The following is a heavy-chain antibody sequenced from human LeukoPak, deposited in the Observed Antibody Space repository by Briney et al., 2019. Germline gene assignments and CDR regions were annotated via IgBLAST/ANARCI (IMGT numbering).Heavy chain of an antibody. CDR2: ISGSDGST. CDR1: GFTFSNYA. D-gene: IGHD2-15*01. CDR3: AKGRGYCTGGSCYSDY. V-gene: IGHV3-23*01. J-gene: IGHJ4*02. Sequence: PGGSLRLSCTASGFTFSNYAMSWVRQAPGKGLEWVSTISGSDGSTYYADSVKGRFTTSRDNSKNTLYLQMNSLRVEDTAIYYCAKGRGYCTGGSCYSDYWGQGTLVTVSS.